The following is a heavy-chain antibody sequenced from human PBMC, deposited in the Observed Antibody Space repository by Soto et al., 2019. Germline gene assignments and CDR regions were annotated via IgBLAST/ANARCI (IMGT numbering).Heavy chain of an antibody. V-gene: IGHV4-39*01. CDR1: GGSISSSSYY. Sequence: SETLSLTCTVSGGSISSSSYYWGWIRQPPGKGLEWIGSIYYSGSTYYNPSLKSRVTISVDTSKNQFSLKLSSVTAADTAVYYCERRYYYDSSGDAFDIWGQGTMVTVSS. D-gene: IGHD3-22*01. CDR2: IYYSGST. CDR3: ERRYYYDSSGDAFDI. J-gene: IGHJ3*02.